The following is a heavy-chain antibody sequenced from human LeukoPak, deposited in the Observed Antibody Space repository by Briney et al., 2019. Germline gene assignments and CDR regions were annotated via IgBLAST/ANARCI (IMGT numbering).Heavy chain of an antibody. CDR3: ARDAPLNRYCYDY. V-gene: IGHV1-69*04. Sequence: SVKVSCKASGGTFSSYAISWVRQAPGQGLEWMGRIIPILGIANYAQKFQGRVTITADKSTSTAYMELSSLRSEDTAVYYCARDAPLNRYCYDYWGQGTLVTVSS. J-gene: IGHJ4*02. CDR1: GGTFSSYA. CDR2: IIPILGIA. D-gene: IGHD1-14*01.